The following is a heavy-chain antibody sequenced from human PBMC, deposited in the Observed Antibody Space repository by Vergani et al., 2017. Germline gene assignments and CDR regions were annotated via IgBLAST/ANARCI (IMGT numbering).Heavy chain of an antibody. CDR2: IYHSGST. D-gene: IGHD4-23*01. V-gene: IGHV4-38-2*01. Sequence: QVQLQDSGPGLVKPSETLSLTCAVSGYSISSGYYWGWIRQPPGKGLEWIGSIYHSGSTYYNPSLMSRVTISVDTSKNQFSLKLSSVTAADTAVYYCARHFPKLGSSVVADSDAFDIWGQGTMVTVSS. CDR3: ARHFPKLGSSVVADSDAFDI. J-gene: IGHJ3*02. CDR1: GYSISSGYY.